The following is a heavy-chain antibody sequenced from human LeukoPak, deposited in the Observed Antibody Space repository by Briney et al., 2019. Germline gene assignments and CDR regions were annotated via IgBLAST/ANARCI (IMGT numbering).Heavy chain of an antibody. CDR3: ARDVSDENDSASRMHLDS. CDR1: GFTFSNYW. D-gene: IGHD2-15*01. V-gene: IGHV3-7*03. CDR2: IRQDGREK. Sequence: PGGSLRLSCAASGFTFSNYWMTWVRQAPGKGPEWVANIRQDGREKNYVDSVKGRFTISRDNARNSLILQMNRLRAGDAAVYYCARDVSDENDSASRMHLDSWGQGTLVSVSS. J-gene: IGHJ4*02.